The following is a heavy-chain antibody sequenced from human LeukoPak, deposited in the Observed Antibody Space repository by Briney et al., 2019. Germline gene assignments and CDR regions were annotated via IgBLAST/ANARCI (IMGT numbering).Heavy chain of an antibody. CDR1: GFTFSSYA. Sequence: GGSLRLSCAASGFTFSSYAMSWVRQAPGKGLEWVSAISGSGGSTYYADSVKGRFTISRDNSKNTLYLQMNSLRAEDTAVYYCAKESVHLVAGTTFGTQFDYWGQGTLVTVSS. D-gene: IGHD3-10*02. CDR3: AKESVHLVAGTTFGTQFDY. CDR2: ISGSGGST. J-gene: IGHJ4*02. V-gene: IGHV3-23*01.